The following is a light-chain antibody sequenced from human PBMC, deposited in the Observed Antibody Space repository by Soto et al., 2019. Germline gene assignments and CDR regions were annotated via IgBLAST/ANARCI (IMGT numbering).Light chain of an antibody. CDR2: DAS. CDR1: QSVSSY. Sequence: EIVLTQSPATLSLSPGERATLSCRASQSVSSYLAWYQQKPGQAPRLLIYDASTRATGLPARFSGGGSGTEFTLTISSLQSEDFALYFCQQYNEWPPFTFGGGTKVDIK. CDR3: QQYNEWPPFT. V-gene: IGKV3-15*01. J-gene: IGKJ4*01.